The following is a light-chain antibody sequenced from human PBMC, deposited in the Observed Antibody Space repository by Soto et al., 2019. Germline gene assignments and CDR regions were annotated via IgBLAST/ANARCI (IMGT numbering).Light chain of an antibody. CDR3: SSYTSSTTVV. CDR2: DVT. V-gene: IGLV2-14*03. CDR1: SSDVGGSNS. J-gene: IGLJ2*01. Sequence: QSALTQPASMSGSPGQSITISCTGTSSDVGGSNSVSWYQQHPGKAPKLMIYDVTNRPSWVSTCFSGSKSGNTASLTISGLQAEDAADYYCSSYTSSTTVVFGGGTKLTVL.